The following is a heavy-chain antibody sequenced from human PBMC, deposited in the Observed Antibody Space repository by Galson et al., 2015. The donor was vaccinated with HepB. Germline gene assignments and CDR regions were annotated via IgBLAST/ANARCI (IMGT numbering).Heavy chain of an antibody. CDR3: ARPRLRYFDSFDL. Sequence: SLRLSCAASDFTFIAYWMHWVRQAPGTGLVWVSGINTDGSRANYADSVKGRFTISRDNAKNTAYLQMSSLRVEDTAIYYCARPRLRYFDSFDLWGQGILVTVSS. CDR1: DFTFIAYW. D-gene: IGHD3-9*01. V-gene: IGHV3-74*01. J-gene: IGHJ4*02. CDR2: INTDGSRA.